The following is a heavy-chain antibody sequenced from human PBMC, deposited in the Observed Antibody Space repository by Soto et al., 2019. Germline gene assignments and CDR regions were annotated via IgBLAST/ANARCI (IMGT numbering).Heavy chain of an antibody. J-gene: IGHJ4*02. Sequence: QVQLVESGGGVVQPGTSLRLSCVGSGFTFRSYVIHWVRQAPGKGLEWVALTSYDGSNKYYDDSVKGRFPISRDNSRNTVDLQMDNLKLEDTALDDGARWGTTGGLHVWGQGTLVSVSS. D-gene: IGHD3-16*01. CDR1: GFTFRSYV. CDR2: TSYDGSNK. V-gene: IGHV3-30*19. CDR3: ARWGTTGGLHV.